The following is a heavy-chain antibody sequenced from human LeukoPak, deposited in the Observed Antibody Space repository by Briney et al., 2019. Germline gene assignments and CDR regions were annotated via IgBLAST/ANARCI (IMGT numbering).Heavy chain of an antibody. V-gene: IGHV1-69*06. CDR2: IIPIFGTA. CDR1: GGTFSSYA. D-gene: IGHD4-17*01. J-gene: IGHJ4*02. CDR3: ARVSYGDYGIYYFDY. Sequence: GASVKVSCKASGGTFSSYAFSWVRQAPGQGLEWMGGIIPIFGTANYAQKFQGRVTITADKSTSTAYMELSSLRSEDTAVYYCARVSYGDYGIYYFDYWGQGTLVTVSS.